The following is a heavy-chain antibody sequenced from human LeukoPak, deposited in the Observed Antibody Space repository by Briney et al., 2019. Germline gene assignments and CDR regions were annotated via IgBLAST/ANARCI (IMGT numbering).Heavy chain of an antibody. CDR2: IWSDKSNK. V-gene: IGHV3-33*06. D-gene: IGHD4-11*01. J-gene: IGHJ4*02. CDR1: GFIFNHHA. CDR3: AKDAQRGFDYSNSLEY. Sequence: GGSLRLSCAASGFIFNHHAMHWVRQAPGKGLEWVAVIWSDKSNKFYADSVGGRFTISRDDSRKTVYLQMEKMTAEDTAFYYCAKDAQRGFDYSNSLEYWGQGALVTVAS.